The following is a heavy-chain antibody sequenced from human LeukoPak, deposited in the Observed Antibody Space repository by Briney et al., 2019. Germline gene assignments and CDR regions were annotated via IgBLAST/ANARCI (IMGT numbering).Heavy chain of an antibody. Sequence: PGGSLRLSCAASGFTFSSYSMNWVRQAPGKGLEWVSYISSSSSTIYYADSVKGRFTIPRDNAKNSLYLQMNSLRAEDTAVYYCARGSSWYDIDYWGQGTLVTVSS. V-gene: IGHV3-48*01. CDR2: ISSSSSTI. D-gene: IGHD6-13*01. CDR3: ARGSSWYDIDY. CDR1: GFTFSSYS. J-gene: IGHJ4*02.